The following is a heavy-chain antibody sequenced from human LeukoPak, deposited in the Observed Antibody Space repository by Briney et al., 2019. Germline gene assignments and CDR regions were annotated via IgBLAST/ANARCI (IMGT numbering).Heavy chain of an antibody. V-gene: IGHV1-2*02. CDR1: GYTFTGSY. Sequence: ASVKVSCKASGYTFTGSYLHWVRQAPGQGLEWMGWLNPNSGDTKDALKFQGRVTMTRDTSINTAYMELSRLRSDDTAVYYCARDLTTVTTPGYWGQGTLVTVSS. CDR2: LNPNSGDT. CDR3: ARDLTTVTTPGY. J-gene: IGHJ4*02. D-gene: IGHD4-17*01.